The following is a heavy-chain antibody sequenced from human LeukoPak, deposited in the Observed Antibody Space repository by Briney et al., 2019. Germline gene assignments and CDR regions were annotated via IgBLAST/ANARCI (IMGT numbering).Heavy chain of an antibody. J-gene: IGHJ6*03. CDR1: GFTFSSYS. V-gene: IGHV3-21*01. CDR3: TRVVSVAWSERRPGYYYMDV. Sequence: GGSLRLSCAASGFTFSSYSMNWVRQAPGKGLEWVSSISSSSSYIYYAASVKGRFTISRDNAKNSLYLQMNSLRAGDMAVYYCTRVVSVAWSERRPGYYYMDVWGKGTTVTVSS. D-gene: IGHD1-1*01. CDR2: ISSSSSYI.